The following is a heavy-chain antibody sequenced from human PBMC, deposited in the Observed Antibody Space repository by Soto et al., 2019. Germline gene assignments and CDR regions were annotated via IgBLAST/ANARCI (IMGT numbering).Heavy chain of an antibody. V-gene: IGHV3-48*03. Sequence: VGSLRLSCAASGFTFSSYEMNWVRQAPGKGLEWVSYISSSGSTIYYADSVKGRFTISRDNAKNSLYLQMNSLRAEDTAVYYCARNRSGSIDYWGQGTLVTVSS. CDR3: ARNRSGSIDY. D-gene: IGHD3-22*01. CDR1: GFTFSSYE. CDR2: ISSSGSTI. J-gene: IGHJ4*02.